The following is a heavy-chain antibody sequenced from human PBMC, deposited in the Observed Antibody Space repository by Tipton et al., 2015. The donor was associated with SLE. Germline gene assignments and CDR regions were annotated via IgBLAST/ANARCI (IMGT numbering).Heavy chain of an antibody. CDR1: GFMFRDHW. CDR3: VGGGENDY. CDR2: IKGDGTEK. J-gene: IGHJ4*02. Sequence: SLRLSCAASGFMFRDHWMSWVRQAPAKGLEWVANIKGDGTEKYYVDSVKGRFTISRDNAKNSLYLQLNSLRDDDTAVYYCVGGGENDYWGQGTLV. D-gene: IGHD3-16*01. V-gene: IGHV3-7*01.